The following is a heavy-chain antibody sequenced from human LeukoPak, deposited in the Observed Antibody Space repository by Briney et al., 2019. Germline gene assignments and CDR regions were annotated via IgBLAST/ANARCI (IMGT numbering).Heavy chain of an antibody. D-gene: IGHD5-24*01. CDR2: INPSGGST. V-gene: IGHV1-46*01. CDR1: GYTFTSYY. CDR3: ARVRDGYNDAYDI. J-gene: IGHJ3*02. Sequence: ASVKVSCKASGYTFTSYYMHWVRQAPGQGLEWMGIINPSGGSTSYAQKFQGRVTMTRDMSTSTVYMELSSLRSEDTTVYYCARVRDGYNDAYDIWGQGTMVTVPS.